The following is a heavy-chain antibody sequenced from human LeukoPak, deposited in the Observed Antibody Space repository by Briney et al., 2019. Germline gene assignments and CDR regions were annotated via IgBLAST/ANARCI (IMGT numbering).Heavy chain of an antibody. V-gene: IGHV1-2*02. Sequence: ASVTVSCKASGYTFTGYYMHWVRQAPGQGLEWMGWINPNSGGTNYAQKFQGRVTMTRDTSISTAYMELSRLRSDDTAVYYCARDFRAAMVSDWFDPWGQGTLVTVSS. CDR3: ARDFRAAMVSDWFDP. CDR1: GYTFTGYY. D-gene: IGHD5-18*01. J-gene: IGHJ5*02. CDR2: INPNSGGT.